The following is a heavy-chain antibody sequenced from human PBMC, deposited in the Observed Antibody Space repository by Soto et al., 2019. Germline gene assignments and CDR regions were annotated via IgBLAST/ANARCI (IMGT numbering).Heavy chain of an antibody. CDR1: GFTFSSYG. Sequence: GGSLRLSCAASGFTFSSYGMHWVRQAPGKGLEWVAVIWYDGSNKYYADSVKGRFTISRDNSKNTLYLQMNSLRAEDTAVYYCARVTMVRGVIYAFDIWGQGTMVTVSS. D-gene: IGHD3-10*01. J-gene: IGHJ3*02. V-gene: IGHV3-33*01. CDR2: IWYDGSNK. CDR3: ARVTMVRGVIYAFDI.